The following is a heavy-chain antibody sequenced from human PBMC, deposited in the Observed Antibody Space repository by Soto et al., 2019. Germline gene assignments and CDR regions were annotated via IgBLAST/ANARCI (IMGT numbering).Heavy chain of an antibody. V-gene: IGHV3-11*01. CDR1: GFTFSDYY. CDR2: ISSSGSTI. Sequence: PGGSLRLSCAASGFTFSDYYMSWIRQAPGKGLEWVSYISSSGSTIHYTDSVKGRFTISRDNAKNSVYLQMNRLRAEDTAVYYCAREDRIVVLPGGVGYWFDPWGQGTLVTVSS. CDR3: AREDRIVVLPGGVGYWFDP. J-gene: IGHJ5*02. D-gene: IGHD2-2*01.